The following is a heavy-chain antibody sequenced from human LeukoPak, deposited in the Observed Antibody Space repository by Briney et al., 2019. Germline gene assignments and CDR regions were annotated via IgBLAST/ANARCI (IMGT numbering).Heavy chain of an antibody. CDR3: ARALYYDFWSGRYDPPGAWFDP. D-gene: IGHD3-3*01. Sequence: SETLSLTCAVYGGSFSGYYWSWIRQPPGKGLEWIGEINHSGSTNYNPSLKSRVTISVDTSKNQFSLKLSSVTAADTAVYYCARALYYDFWSGRYDPPGAWFDPWGQGTLVTVSS. V-gene: IGHV4-34*01. J-gene: IGHJ5*02. CDR1: GGSFSGYY. CDR2: INHSGST.